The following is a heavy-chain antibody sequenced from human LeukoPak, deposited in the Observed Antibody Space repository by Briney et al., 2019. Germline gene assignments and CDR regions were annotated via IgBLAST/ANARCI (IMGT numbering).Heavy chain of an antibody. D-gene: IGHD6-13*01. J-gene: IGHJ6*03. V-gene: IGHV1-2*02. CDR2: INPNSGGT. CDR1: GHTFTGYY. Sequence: ASVKVSCKASGHTFTGYYMHWVRQAPGQGLEWMGWINPNSGGTNYAQKFQGRVTMTRDTSISTAYMELSRLRSDDTAVYYCARDGGSWYFYYYYMDVWGKGTTVTVSS. CDR3: ARDGGSWYFYYYYMDV.